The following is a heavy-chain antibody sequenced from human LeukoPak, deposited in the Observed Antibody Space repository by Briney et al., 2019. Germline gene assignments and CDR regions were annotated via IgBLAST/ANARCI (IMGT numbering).Heavy chain of an antibody. CDR2: IYYTGIT. V-gene: IGHV4-39*07. J-gene: IGHJ4*02. D-gene: IGHD6-19*01. Sequence: SETLSLTCTVSGGSTSSSAYHWGWIRQPPGKGLEWIGSIYYTGITYYNPSLKSRVTISVDTSKNQFSLKLSSVTAADAAVYYCARVDGSGWYGHYWGQGTLVTVSS. CDR1: GGSTSSSAYH. CDR3: ARVDGSGWYGHY.